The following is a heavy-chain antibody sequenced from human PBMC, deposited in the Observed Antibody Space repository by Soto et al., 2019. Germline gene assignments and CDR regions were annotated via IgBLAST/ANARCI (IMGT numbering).Heavy chain of an antibody. Sequence: PSQTLSLTCAFSGSSVSSNSAAWNCIRQSPSRGLEWLGRTYYRSKWYNDYAVCVKSRITINPDTSKNQFSLQLNSVTPEDTAVYYCAREPVGAAAGTIRWFDPWGQGTMVTVSS. D-gene: IGHD6-13*01. J-gene: IGHJ5*02. CDR1: GSSVSSNSAA. CDR2: TYYRSKWYN. V-gene: IGHV6-1*01. CDR3: AREPVGAAAGTIRWFDP.